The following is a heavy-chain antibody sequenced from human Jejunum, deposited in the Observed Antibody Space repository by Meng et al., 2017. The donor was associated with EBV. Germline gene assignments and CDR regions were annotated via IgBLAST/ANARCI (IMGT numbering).Heavy chain of an antibody. CDR2: INGDGSRT. V-gene: IGHV3-74*01. Sequence: HPVESRGGLMQSGGSLRLSVSASGFTFIGFLMYWVRQVPGKGLVWISRINGDGSRTTYADSVKDRFTISRDNAKNTLYLQMNSLRAEDTAVYYCAKDRNYYIDYWGQGTLVTVSS. CDR1: GFTFIGFL. J-gene: IGHJ4*02. CDR3: AKDRNYYIDY.